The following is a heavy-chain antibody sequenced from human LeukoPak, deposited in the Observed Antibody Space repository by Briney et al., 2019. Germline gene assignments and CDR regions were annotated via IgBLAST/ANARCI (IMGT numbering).Heavy chain of an antibody. J-gene: IGHJ4*02. CDR1: GFTFSSYS. CDR3: ARVGGQLWHQNSGFDY. D-gene: IGHD5-18*01. CDR2: IYYSGST. Sequence: AGGSLRLSCAASGFTFSSYSMNWVRQAPGKGLEWIGYIYYSGSTYYNPSLKSRVTISVDTSKNQFSLKLGSVTAADTAVYYCARVGGQLWHQNSGFDYWGQGTLVTVSS. V-gene: IGHV4-59*06.